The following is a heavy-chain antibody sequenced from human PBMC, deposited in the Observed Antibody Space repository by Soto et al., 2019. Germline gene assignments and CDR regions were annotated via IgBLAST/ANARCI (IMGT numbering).Heavy chain of an antibody. CDR3: ARSPVYATHYYIDY. J-gene: IGHJ4*02. Sequence: SVKVSCKASGGTSSSYAISWVRQAPGQGLEWMGGIIPIFGTANYAQKFQGRVTITADESTSTAYMELSSLRSEDTAVYYCARSPVYATHYYIDYWGQGTLVTVSS. CDR1: GGTSSSYA. V-gene: IGHV1-69*13. CDR2: IIPIFGTA. D-gene: IGHD2-8*01.